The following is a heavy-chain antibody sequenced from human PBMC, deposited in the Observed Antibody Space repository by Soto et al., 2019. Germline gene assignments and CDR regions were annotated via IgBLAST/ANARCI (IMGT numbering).Heavy chain of an antibody. V-gene: IGHV1-69*10. CDR1: GGTFSSYT. CDR2: IIPILGIA. D-gene: IGHD3-22*01. Sequence: SVKVSCKASGGTFSSYTISWVRQAPGQGLEWMGGIIPILGIANYAQKFQGRVTITADKSTSTAYMELSSLRSEDTAVYYCARSTDYDSSGYYHFDYWGQGTLVTVSS. CDR3: ARSTDYDSSGYYHFDY. J-gene: IGHJ4*02.